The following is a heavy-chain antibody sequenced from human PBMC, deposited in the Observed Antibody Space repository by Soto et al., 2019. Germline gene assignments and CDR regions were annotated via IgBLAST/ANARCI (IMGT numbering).Heavy chain of an antibody. Sequence: QVQLQESGPGLVKPSQTLSLTCTISGGSISSGDYYWSWIRQPPGKGLEWIGYIYYSGSTYYNPSLKSRVTISVDTSKNQFSLKLSSVTAADTAVYYCARTRSYSSSWGYSGMDVWGQGTTVTVSS. J-gene: IGHJ6*02. D-gene: IGHD5-12*01. CDR1: GGSISSGDYY. CDR3: ARTRSYSSSWGYSGMDV. CDR2: IYYSGST. V-gene: IGHV4-30-4*01.